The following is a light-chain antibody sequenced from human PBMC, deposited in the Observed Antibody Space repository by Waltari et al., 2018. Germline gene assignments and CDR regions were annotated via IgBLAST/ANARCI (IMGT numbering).Light chain of an antibody. J-gene: IGKJ1*01. CDR1: QSVSRA. Sequence: EIVLTQSPGTLSLSPGERATLPCRASQSVSRALAWYQQKPDQAPRLLIYGASSSATGLYDRCSSGGATTDFCITISGLEHEVFAVYYWQRNVRLPATFGQGTKVEIK. CDR2: GAS. CDR3: QRNVRLPAT. V-gene: IGKV3-20*01.